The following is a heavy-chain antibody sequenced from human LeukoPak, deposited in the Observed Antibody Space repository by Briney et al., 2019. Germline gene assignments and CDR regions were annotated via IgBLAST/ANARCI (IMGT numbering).Heavy chain of an antibody. Sequence: GGSLRLSCVASGFTFSSYSMNWVRQAPGKGLEWVSAISGSGGSTYYADSVKGRFTISRDNSKNTLYLQMNSLRAEDTAVYYCAKFSMSSSPKRPFFDYWGQGTLVTVSS. CDR2: ISGSGGST. CDR3: AKFSMSSSPKRPFFDY. V-gene: IGHV3-23*01. J-gene: IGHJ4*02. D-gene: IGHD6-13*01. CDR1: GFTFSSYS.